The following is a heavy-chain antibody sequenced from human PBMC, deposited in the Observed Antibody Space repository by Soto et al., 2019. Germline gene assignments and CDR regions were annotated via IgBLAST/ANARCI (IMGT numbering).Heavy chain of an antibody. V-gene: IGHV6-1*01. CDR1: GDSVPSNSAA. Sequence: SQTLSLTCAISGDSVPSNSAAWNWIRQSPSRGLEWLGRTYYRSKWYNDYAVSVKSRITINPDTSKNQFSLQLNSVTPEDTAVYYCARELLEVSRKWLVTSGLHNWFDPWGQGTLVTVSS. D-gene: IGHD6-19*01. CDR2: TYYRSKWYN. CDR3: ARELLEVSRKWLVTSGLHNWFDP. J-gene: IGHJ5*02.